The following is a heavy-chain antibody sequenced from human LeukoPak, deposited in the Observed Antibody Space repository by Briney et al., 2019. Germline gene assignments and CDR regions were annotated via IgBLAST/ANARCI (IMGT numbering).Heavy chain of an antibody. D-gene: IGHD2-15*01. CDR3: ARGLRDIVVVVAALDY. J-gene: IGHJ4*02. V-gene: IGHV3-21*01. CDR1: GFTFSSYS. CDR2: ISSSSSYI. Sequence: GGSLRLSCAASGFTFSSYSMNWVRQAPGKGLEWVSSISSSSSYIYYADSVKGRFTISRDNAKNSLYLQMNSLRAEDTAVYYCARGLRDIVVVVAALDYWGQGTLVTVSS.